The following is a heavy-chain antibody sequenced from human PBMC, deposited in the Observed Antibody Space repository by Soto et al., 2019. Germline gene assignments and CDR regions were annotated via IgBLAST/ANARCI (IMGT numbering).Heavy chain of an antibody. CDR1: GYTFTSYG. V-gene: IGHV1-18*01. CDR2: IRAYNGST. CDR3: ARDLNMITFGGVIGVNDAFDI. J-gene: IGHJ3*02. D-gene: IGHD3-16*02. Sequence: ASVKVSCKASGYTFTSYGISWVRQAPGQGLEWMGWIRAYNGSTNYAQKLQGRVTMTTDTSTSTAYMELRSLRSDDTAVYYCARDLNMITFGGVIGVNDAFDIWGQGTMVTVSS.